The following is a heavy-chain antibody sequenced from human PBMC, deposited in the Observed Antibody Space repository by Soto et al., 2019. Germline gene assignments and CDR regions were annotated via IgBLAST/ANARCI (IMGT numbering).Heavy chain of an antibody. J-gene: IGHJ6*02. CDR1: GGSFSGYY. V-gene: IGHV4-34*01. Sequence: SETLSLTCAVYGGSFSGYYWSWIRQPPGKGLEWIGEINHSGSTNYNPSLKSRVTISVDTSKNQFSLKLSSVTAADTAVYYCARGRPAIWYDFWSGYSYYGMDVRGQGTTVTVSS. CDR2: INHSGST. CDR3: ARGRPAIWYDFWSGYSYYGMDV. D-gene: IGHD3-3*01.